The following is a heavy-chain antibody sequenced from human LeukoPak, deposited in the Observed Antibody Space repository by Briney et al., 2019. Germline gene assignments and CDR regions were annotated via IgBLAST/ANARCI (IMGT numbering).Heavy chain of an antibody. CDR2: IYTSGST. CDR3: AREEHYGSGSYYMNYYYMDV. CDR1: GGSNSSGSYY. V-gene: IGHV4-61*02. Sequence: PSETLSLTCTVSGGSNSSGSYYWSWIRQPAGKELEWIGRIYTSGSTNYNPSLKSRVTISVDTSKNQFSLKLSSVTAADTAVYYCAREEHYGSGSYYMNYYYMDVWGKGTTVTVSS. D-gene: IGHD3-10*01. J-gene: IGHJ6*03.